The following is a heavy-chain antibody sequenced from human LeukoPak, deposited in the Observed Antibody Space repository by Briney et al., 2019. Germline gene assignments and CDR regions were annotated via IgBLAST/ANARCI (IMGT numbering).Heavy chain of an antibody. D-gene: IGHD6-13*01. J-gene: IGHJ4*02. V-gene: IGHV4-34*01. CDR2: ISHSGST. Sequence: SETLSLTCAVYGGSFSGYYWSWIRQPPGKGLEWIGEISHSGSTNYNPSLKSRVTISVDTSKNQFSLKLSSVTAADTAVYYCAAAAGTRYFDYWGQGTLVTVSS. CDR3: AAAAGTRYFDY. CDR1: GGSFSGYY.